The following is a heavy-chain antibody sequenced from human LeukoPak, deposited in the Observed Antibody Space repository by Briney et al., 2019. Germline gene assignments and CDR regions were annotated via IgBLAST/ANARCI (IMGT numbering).Heavy chain of an antibody. V-gene: IGHV3-23*01. Sequence: RGSLRLSCAASGFTFNTFAMTWVRQAPGKGLEWVAGMIGVGTTYYADSVKGRFTLSKDNSKKTVYLQMNSLRVEDTAIYYCAKDLHYNDGRWEFDPWGQGTLVTVSS. CDR1: GFTFNTFA. J-gene: IGHJ5*02. CDR3: AKDLHYNDGRWEFDP. D-gene: IGHD5-24*01. CDR2: MIGVGTT.